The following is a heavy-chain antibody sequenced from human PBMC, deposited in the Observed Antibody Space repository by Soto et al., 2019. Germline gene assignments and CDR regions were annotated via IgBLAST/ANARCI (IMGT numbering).Heavy chain of an antibody. V-gene: IGHV1-69*06. CDR3: AVSIAAPNYYYGMDV. CDR1: GGTFSSYA. D-gene: IGHD6-6*01. J-gene: IGHJ6*02. CDR2: IIPIFGTA. Sequence: ASVKVSCKASGGTFSSYANSWERQAPGQGLEWMGGIIPIFGTANYAQKFQGRVTITADKSTSTAYMELSSLRSEDTAVYYCAVSIAAPNYYYGMDVWGQGTTVTFSS.